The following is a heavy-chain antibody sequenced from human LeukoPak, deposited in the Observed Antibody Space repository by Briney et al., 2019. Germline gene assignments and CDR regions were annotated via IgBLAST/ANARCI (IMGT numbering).Heavy chain of an antibody. Sequence: GGSLRLSCAASGFTFSSYAMHWVRQAPGKGLEWVAVISYDGSNKYYADSVKGRFTISRDNSKNTLYLQMNSLRAEDTAVYYCAREGTSQRWLQIYYYYYGMDVWGQGTTVTVSS. CDR2: ISYDGSNK. V-gene: IGHV3-30*04. CDR1: GFTFSSYA. CDR3: AREGTSQRWLQIYYYYYGMDV. J-gene: IGHJ6*02. D-gene: IGHD5-24*01.